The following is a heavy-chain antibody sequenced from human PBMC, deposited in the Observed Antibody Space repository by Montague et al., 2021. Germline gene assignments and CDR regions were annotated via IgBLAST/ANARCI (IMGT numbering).Heavy chain of an antibody. CDR2: FYSGGNT. Sequence: SETLSLTCTVSGGSISSTSHYWDWIRQPPGKGLEWIGTFYSGGNTYYNPALKSRVSISADTSNNQFSLKLHPVTAADTAVYFCARARITGTTTPLDYWAREPWSSSPQ. CDR3: ARARITGTTTPLDY. CDR1: GGSISSTSHY. J-gene: IGHJ4*02. V-gene: IGHV4-39*01. D-gene: IGHD1/OR15-1a*01.